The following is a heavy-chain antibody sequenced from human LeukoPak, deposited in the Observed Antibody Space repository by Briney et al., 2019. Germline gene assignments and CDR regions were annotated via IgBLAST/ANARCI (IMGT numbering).Heavy chain of an antibody. V-gene: IGHV3-21*01. D-gene: IGHD6-19*01. CDR2: ISSSSSYI. CDR1: GFTFSSYS. CDR3: ARDRGRGWYPIYYFDY. J-gene: IGHJ4*02. Sequence: GGSLRLSCAASGFTFSSYSMNWVRQAPGKGLEWVSSISSSSSYIYYADSVKGRFTISRDNAKNSLYLQMNSLRAEDTAAYYCARDRGRGWYPIYYFDYWGQGTLVTVSS.